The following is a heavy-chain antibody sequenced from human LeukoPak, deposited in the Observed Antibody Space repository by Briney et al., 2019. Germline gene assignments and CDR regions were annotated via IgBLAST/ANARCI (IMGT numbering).Heavy chain of an antibody. J-gene: IGHJ5*02. V-gene: IGHV1-46*03. Sequence: ASVKVSCKASGYTFTSYYMHWVRQAPGQGLEWMGIINPSGGSTSYAQKFQGRVTMTRDMSTSTVYMELSSLRSEDTAVYYCAKDAKQYCTSTSCKRSNWFDPWGQGTLVTVSS. D-gene: IGHD2-2*01. CDR1: GYTFTSYY. CDR3: AKDAKQYCTSTSCKRSNWFDP. CDR2: INPSGGST.